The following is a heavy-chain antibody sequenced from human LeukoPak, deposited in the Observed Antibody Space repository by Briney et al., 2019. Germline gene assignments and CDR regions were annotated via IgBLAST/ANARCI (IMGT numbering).Heavy chain of an antibody. D-gene: IGHD1-26*01. J-gene: IGHJ4*02. Sequence: GGSLRLSCAASGFTFDDYGMSWVRQAPGKGLEWVSAISGSGGSTYSADSVKGRFTISRDNSKNTLYLQMNSLRAEDTAVYYCAKGSGSYRENLYFDYWGQGTLVTVSS. CDR1: GFTFDDYG. CDR2: ISGSGGST. CDR3: AKGSGSYRENLYFDY. V-gene: IGHV3-23*01.